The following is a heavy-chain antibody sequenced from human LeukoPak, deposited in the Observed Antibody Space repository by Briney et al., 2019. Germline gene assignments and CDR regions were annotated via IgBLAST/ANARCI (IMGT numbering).Heavy chain of an antibody. D-gene: IGHD5-18*01. J-gene: IGHJ6*02. V-gene: IGHV4-34*01. CDR2: INHSGST. CDR1: GESFSGYY. Sequence: PSETLSLTCAVYGESFSGYYWSWLRQPPGKGLEGIGEINHSGSTNYTPSLKSRVTISVDTSKNQFSLKLSSVTAADTAVYYCARGLKYSYGYYYYGMDVWGQGTTVTVSS. CDR3: ARGLKYSYGYYYYGMDV.